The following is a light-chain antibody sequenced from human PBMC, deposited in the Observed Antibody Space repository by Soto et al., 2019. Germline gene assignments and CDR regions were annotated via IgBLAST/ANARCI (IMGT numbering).Light chain of an antibody. CDR2: LGS. V-gene: IGKV2-28*01. CDR3: MQAREAPTT. Sequence: DIVMTQSPVSLPVTPGEPAFISCSSRQSLLRSYGYSALYWYRQKSGQSPQLLIHLGSIRASGVPDRFSGSGSGTDFTLKISRVESEDVGVYFCMQAREAPTTFGGGTKVDLK. J-gene: IGKJ4*01. CDR1: QSLLRSYGYSA.